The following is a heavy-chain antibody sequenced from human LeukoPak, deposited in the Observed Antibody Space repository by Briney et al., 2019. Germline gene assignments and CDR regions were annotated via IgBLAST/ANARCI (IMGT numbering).Heavy chain of an antibody. CDR2: ISGSGGST. Sequence: GESLRLSCAASGFTFSSYAMSWVRQAPGKGLEWVSAISGSGGSTYYADSVKDRFTISRDNSKNTLYLQMNSLRAEDTAVYYCAKDKDGGTFDYWGQGTLVTVSS. CDR3: AKDKDGGTFDY. D-gene: IGHD1-1*01. V-gene: IGHV3-23*01. J-gene: IGHJ4*02. CDR1: GFTFSSYA.